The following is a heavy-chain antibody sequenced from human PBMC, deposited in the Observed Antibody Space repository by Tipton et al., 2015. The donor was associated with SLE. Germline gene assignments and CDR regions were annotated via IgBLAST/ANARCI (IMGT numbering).Heavy chain of an antibody. CDR1: GFIVSNND. D-gene: IGHD6-13*01. V-gene: IGHV3-53*05. CDR3: AREADHISAAVPGDY. Sequence: SLRLSCAASGFIVSNNDMNWVRQAPGKGLEWVSVIYSSGRTYYADSVKGRFTISRDNSKNTLFLQMNSLRTEDTAVYYCAREADHISAAVPGDYWGQGTLVTVSS. J-gene: IGHJ4*02. CDR2: IYSSGRT.